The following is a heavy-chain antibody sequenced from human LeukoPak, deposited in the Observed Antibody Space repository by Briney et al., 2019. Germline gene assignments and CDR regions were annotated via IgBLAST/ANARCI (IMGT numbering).Heavy chain of an antibody. CDR2: IFPTFGLT. CDR3: AGSRLAEVSASGSGMDV. CDR1: GGAFTTQS. V-gene: IGHV1-69*17. D-gene: IGHD3-10*01. Sequence: SVKVSCKASGGAFTTQSISRVRQAPGEGREWRGGIFPTFGLTNYAQKCQGRVTISADKSPNTAYMEPSSLGSADTAVYFCAGSRLAEVSASGSGMDVWGQGTMVTVSS. J-gene: IGHJ6*02.